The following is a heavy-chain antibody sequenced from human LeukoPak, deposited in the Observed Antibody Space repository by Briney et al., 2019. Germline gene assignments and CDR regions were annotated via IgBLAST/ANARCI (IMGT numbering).Heavy chain of an antibody. CDR1: GFTFSSYA. CDR3: AKPYYDILTGYYADAFDI. CDR2: ISGSGGST. J-gene: IGHJ3*02. Sequence: GGSLRLSCAASGFTFSSYAMSWVRQAPGKGLEWVSAISGSGGSTYYADSVKGRFTISRDNSKNTLYLQMNSLRAEDTAVYYCAKPYYDILTGYYADAFDIWGQGTMVTVSS. D-gene: IGHD3-9*01. V-gene: IGHV3-23*01.